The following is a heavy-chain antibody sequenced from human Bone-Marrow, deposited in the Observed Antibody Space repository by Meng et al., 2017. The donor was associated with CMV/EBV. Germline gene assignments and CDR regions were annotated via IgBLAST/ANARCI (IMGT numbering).Heavy chain of an antibody. D-gene: IGHD6-13*01. CDR3: ATDYFRRYSSSWRFDY. V-gene: IGHV1-24*01. Sequence: QVQVVQAGAGVKKPGASVKVSCKVSGYTLTELSMHWVRQAPGKGLEWMGGFDPEDGETIYAQKFQGRVTMTEDTSTDTAYMELSSLRSEDTAVYYCATDYFRRYSSSWRFDYWGQGTLVTVSS. CDR1: GYTLTELS. J-gene: IGHJ4*02. CDR2: FDPEDGET.